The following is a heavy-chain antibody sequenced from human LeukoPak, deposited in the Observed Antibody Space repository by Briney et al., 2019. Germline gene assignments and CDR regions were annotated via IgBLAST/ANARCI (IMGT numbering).Heavy chain of an antibody. CDR2: IYYSGST. J-gene: IGHJ4*02. CDR3: ASTIAARRGNFDY. V-gene: IGHV4-59*01. D-gene: IGHD6-6*01. CDR1: GGSISSYY. Sequence: SETLSLTCTVSGGSISSYYWSWIRQPPGKGLEWIGYIYYSGSTNYNPSLKSRVTISVDASKNQFSLKLSSVSAADTAVYHCASTIAARRGNFDYWGQGTLVTVSS.